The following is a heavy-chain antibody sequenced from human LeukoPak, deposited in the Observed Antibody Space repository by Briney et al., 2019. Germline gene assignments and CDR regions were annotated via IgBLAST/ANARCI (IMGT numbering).Heavy chain of an antibody. J-gene: IGHJ4*02. CDR3: VRGRHPVNDYGGDY. CDR2: MSSSGDFI. D-gene: IGHD5/OR15-5a*01. V-gene: IGHV3-21*06. Sequence: PGGSLRLSCAASGFTFSKYAMSWVRQTPGKGLEWIAYMSSSGDFIHYADSVKGRFTISRDNTKNGLLLQMNSLRVEDTAVYYCVRGRHPVNDYGGDYWGQGTLVTVSS. CDR1: GFTFSKYA.